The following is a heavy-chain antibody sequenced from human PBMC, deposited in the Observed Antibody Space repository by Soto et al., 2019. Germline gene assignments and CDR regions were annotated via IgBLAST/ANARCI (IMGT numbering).Heavy chain of an antibody. CDR2: IYHSGSP. D-gene: IGHD3-16*02. J-gene: IGHJ4*02. CDR3: ARVPIV. CDR1: GGSISSGGYS. Sequence: QLQLQESGSGLVKPSQTLSLTCAVSGGSISSGGYSWSWIRQPPGKGLEWIGYIYHSGSPYYNPSITSRVTISVARSKNQFSLTLSSVTHSDTAVYFCARVPIVWGQGTRVTVSS. V-gene: IGHV4-30-2*01.